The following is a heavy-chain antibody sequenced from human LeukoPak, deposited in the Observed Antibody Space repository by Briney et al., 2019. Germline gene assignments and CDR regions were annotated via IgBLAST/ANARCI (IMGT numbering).Heavy chain of an antibody. Sequence: SETLSLTCTVSGDSISSYYWSWVRQPPGKGLEWIVYIYTSGGTNYIPSLKGRVTISMDTSKNQFSLKLSSVTAADSAVYYCARLTRLSTSPDRYYLDYWGQGTLVTVSS. CDR3: ARLTRLSTSPDRYYLDY. J-gene: IGHJ4*02. CDR1: GDSISSYY. CDR2: IYTSGGT. V-gene: IGHV4-4*09. D-gene: IGHD6-6*01.